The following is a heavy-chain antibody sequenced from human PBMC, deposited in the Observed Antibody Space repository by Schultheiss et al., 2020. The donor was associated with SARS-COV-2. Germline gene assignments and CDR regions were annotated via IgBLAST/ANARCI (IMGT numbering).Heavy chain of an antibody. CDR1: GGSISRSGYY. J-gene: IGHJ6*02. V-gene: IGHV4-31*03. D-gene: IGHD5-18*01. CDR2: IYYSGST. CDR3: ARVDLETALVGGLDV. Sequence: SETLSLTCTVSGGSISRSGYYWGWIRQHPGKGLEWIGYIYYSGSTYYNPSLKSRVTISVDTSKNQFSLKLTSVIAADTAVYYCARVDLETALVGGLDVWGQGSTVTVSS.